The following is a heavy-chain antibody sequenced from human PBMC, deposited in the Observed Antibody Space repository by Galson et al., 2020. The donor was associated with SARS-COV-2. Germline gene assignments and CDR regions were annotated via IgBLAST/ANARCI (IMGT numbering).Heavy chain of an antibody. CDR1: GGSISSYY. J-gene: IGHJ5*02. CDR2: IYTSGST. D-gene: IGHD3-10*01. Sequence: SETLSLTCTVSGGSISSYYWSWIRQPAGKGLEWIGRIYTSGSTNYNPSLKSRVTMSVDTSKNQFSLKLSSVTAADTAVYYCARDRGWFGEFAWFDPWGQGTLVTVSS. V-gene: IGHV4-4*07. CDR3: ARDRGWFGEFAWFDP.